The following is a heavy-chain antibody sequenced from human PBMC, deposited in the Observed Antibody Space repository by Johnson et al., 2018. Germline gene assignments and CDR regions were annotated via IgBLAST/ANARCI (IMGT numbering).Heavy chain of an antibody. J-gene: IGHJ6*03. D-gene: IGHD4-17*01. CDR1: GFTFSSHA. Sequence: VQLVESGGGLAQPGGSLRLSCAASGFTFSSHAMTWVRQAPGKGLEWVSVLSGSGSIIYYTDSVKGRFTIARQNSKSTLYLQMTGLGVADTAVYYCSWGPGSGDYPFFYLDVWGKGPTVTVSS. V-gene: IGHV3-23*04. CDR3: SWGPGSGDYPFFYLDV. CDR2: LSGSGSII.